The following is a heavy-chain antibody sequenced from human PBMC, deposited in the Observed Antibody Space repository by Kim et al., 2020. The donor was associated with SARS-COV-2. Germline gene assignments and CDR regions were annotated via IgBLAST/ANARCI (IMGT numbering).Heavy chain of an antibody. D-gene: IGHD6-13*01. V-gene: IGHV4-39*07. CDR3: ARDRGSFWYYYYYGMDV. J-gene: IGHJ6*02. Sequence: LKSRVTISVDTSKNPFSLKLSSVTAADTAVYYCARDRGSFWYYYYYGMDVWGQGTTVTVSS.